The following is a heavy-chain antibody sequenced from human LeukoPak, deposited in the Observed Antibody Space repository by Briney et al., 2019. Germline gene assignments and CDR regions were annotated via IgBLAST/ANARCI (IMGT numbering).Heavy chain of an antibody. J-gene: IGHJ4*02. CDR3: GIRDTSDYYVF. Sequence: GGSLRLSCTGSGFTFRTYAFSWVRQAPRKGLEWVSATGSNGVAYYADSVKGRFTISRDNSKNALYLQMNGLRADDTAVYYCGIRDTSDYYVFWGQGTLVTVSS. D-gene: IGHD3-22*01. CDR1: GFTFRTYA. CDR2: TGSNGVA. V-gene: IGHV3-23*01.